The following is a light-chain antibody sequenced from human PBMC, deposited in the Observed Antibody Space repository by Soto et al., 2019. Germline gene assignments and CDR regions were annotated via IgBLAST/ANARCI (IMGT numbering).Light chain of an antibody. Sequence: QLVLTQSPSASASLGASVKLTCTLSSGHSSYAIAWHQQQPEKGPRYLMKLNSDGSHSKGDGISDRFSGSSSGAERYLTISSLQSEDEADYYCQTWGTGIPVVFGGGTKLTVL. CDR1: SGHSSYA. J-gene: IGLJ2*01. CDR2: LNSDGSH. V-gene: IGLV4-69*01. CDR3: QTWGTGIPVV.